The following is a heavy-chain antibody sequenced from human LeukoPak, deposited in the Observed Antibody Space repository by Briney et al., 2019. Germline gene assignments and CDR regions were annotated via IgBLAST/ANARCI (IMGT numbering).Heavy chain of an antibody. CDR2: ISSSSSYI. Sequence: GGSLRLSCAASGFTFSSYSMNWVRQAPGKGLEWVSSISSSSSYIYYADSVKGRFTISRDNAKNSLYLQMNSLRAEDTAVYYCARDRTLGYCSSTSCYKHYYYYYTDVWGKGTTVTISS. V-gene: IGHV3-21*01. CDR1: GFTFSSYS. D-gene: IGHD2-2*01. CDR3: ARDRTLGYCSSTSCYKHYYYYYTDV. J-gene: IGHJ6*03.